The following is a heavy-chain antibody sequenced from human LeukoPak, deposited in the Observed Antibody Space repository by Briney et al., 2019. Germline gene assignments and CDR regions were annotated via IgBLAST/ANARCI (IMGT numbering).Heavy chain of an antibody. D-gene: IGHD4-17*01. J-gene: IGHJ4*02. Sequence: SETLSHTCTVSGGSISSYYWSWIRQPPGKGLEWIGYISYSGSTNYNPSLKSRVTISVDTSKNQFSLKLSSVTAADTAVYYCARVKEGEGTTAGIDYWGQGTLVTVSS. V-gene: IGHV4-59*01. CDR3: ARVKEGEGTTAGIDY. CDR2: ISYSGST. CDR1: GGSISSYY.